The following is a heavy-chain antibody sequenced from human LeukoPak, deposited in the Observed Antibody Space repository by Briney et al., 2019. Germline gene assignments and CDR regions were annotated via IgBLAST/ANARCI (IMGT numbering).Heavy chain of an antibody. CDR3: ANWDASHSSGWYDY. CDR2: IPFDGSDE. CDR1: GFRLTTYG. V-gene: IGHV3-30*02. D-gene: IGHD6-19*01. Sequence: PGGSLRLSCEVSGFRLTTYGTHWVRQAPGKGLEWVAYIPFDGSDEYYVDSVKGRFSISRDNSKNTLFLQMNSLRPEDTAVYYCANWDASHSSGWYDYRGQGTLVTVSS. J-gene: IGHJ4*02.